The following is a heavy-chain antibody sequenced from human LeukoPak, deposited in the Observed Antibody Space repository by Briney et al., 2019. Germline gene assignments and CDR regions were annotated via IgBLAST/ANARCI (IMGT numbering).Heavy chain of an antibody. D-gene: IGHD5-12*01. CDR3: AKHRGSSGADARPAEY. J-gene: IGHJ4*02. CDR1: GVTFGDYA. Sequence: GGSLRLSCTTSGVTFGDYAMSWVRQAPGKGLEWVGFIRSKAYGGTAEYAASVKGRFTISRDDSKSIAYLEMDSLKTEDTAVYYCAKHRGSSGADARPAEYWGQGTLVTVSS. V-gene: IGHV3-49*04. CDR2: IRSKAYGGTA.